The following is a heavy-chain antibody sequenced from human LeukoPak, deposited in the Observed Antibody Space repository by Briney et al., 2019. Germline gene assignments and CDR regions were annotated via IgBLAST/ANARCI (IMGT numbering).Heavy chain of an antibody. CDR2: TYYRSKWYN. CDR3: ARDSVGYSSSWYEYNWFDP. D-gene: IGHD6-13*01. Sequence: SQTLSLTCAISGDSVSSNSAAWNWIRQSPSRGLEWLGRTYYRSKWYNDYAVSVKSRITINPDTSKNQFSLQLNSVTPEDTAVYYCARDSVGYSSSWYEYNWFDPWGQGTLVTVSS. J-gene: IGHJ5*02. CDR1: GDSVSSNSAA. V-gene: IGHV6-1*01.